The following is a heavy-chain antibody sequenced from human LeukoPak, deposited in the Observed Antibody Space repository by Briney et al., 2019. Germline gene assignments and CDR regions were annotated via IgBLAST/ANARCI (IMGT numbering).Heavy chain of an antibody. V-gene: IGHV3-7*03. D-gene: IGHD3-10*01. CDR3: AKGLGGSGSQPFGY. J-gene: IGHJ4*02. Sequence: GGSLRLSCAASGFTFSSYEMNWVRQAPGKGLEWVANIKEDESEKDYVDSVKGRFTISRDNAKNSLYLQMSSLRAEDTAVYYCAKGLGGSGSQPFGYWGQGTLVTVSS. CDR1: GFTFSSYE. CDR2: IKEDESEK.